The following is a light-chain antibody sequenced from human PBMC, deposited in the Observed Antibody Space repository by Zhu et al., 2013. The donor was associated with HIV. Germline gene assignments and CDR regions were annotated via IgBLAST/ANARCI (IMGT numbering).Light chain of an antibody. CDR1: QSVSSN. V-gene: IGKV3-15*01. Sequence: EIVMTQSPATLSVSPGERATLSCRASQSVSSNLAWYQQKPSQAPRLLIYGASTRATGLPARFSGSGSGTEFTLTISSLQSEDFAVYYCQQYNNWPTWTFGQGTKVKSN. CDR2: GAS. CDR3: QQYNNWPTWT. J-gene: IGKJ1*01.